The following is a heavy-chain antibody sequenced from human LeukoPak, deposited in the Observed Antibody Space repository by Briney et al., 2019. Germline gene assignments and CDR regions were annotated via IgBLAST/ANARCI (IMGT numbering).Heavy chain of an antibody. CDR2: IYSDGSRT. D-gene: IGHD6-19*01. V-gene: IGHV3-64D*06. Sequence: HPGGSLRLSCAASGFTLSSFAMHWVRQAPGKGLEYLSAIYSDGSRTYYADSVKGRFTISRDNSKNTLYFEMSSLRVEDTAVYYCVKSPGSGGPVWGQGTLLTVSS. J-gene: IGHJ4*02. CDR3: VKSPGSGGPV. CDR1: GFTLSSFA.